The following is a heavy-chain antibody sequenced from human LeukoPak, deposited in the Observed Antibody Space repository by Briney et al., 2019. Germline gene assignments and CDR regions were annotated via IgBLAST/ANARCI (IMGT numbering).Heavy chain of an antibody. V-gene: IGHV4-39*07. D-gene: IGHD2-15*01. CDR1: GGSISSSSYY. J-gene: IGHJ5*02. CDR3: ARGVGGYCSGGSCYSGPNWFDP. Sequence: PSETLSLTCTVSGGSISSSSYYWGWIRKPPGKGLEWIGSIYYSGSTYYNPPLKSRVTISVDTSKNQFSLKLSSVTAADTAVYYCARGVGGYCSGGSCYSGPNWFDPWGQGTLVTVSS. CDR2: IYYSGST.